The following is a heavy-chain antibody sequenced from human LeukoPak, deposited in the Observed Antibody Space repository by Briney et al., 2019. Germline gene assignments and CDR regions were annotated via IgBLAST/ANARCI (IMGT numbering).Heavy chain of an antibody. V-gene: IGHV4-31*03. D-gene: IGHD3-22*01. CDR3: ARELGYYDSSALGYFDC. CDR1: GGSISSGNYY. J-gene: IGHJ4*02. Sequence: SETLSLTCTVSGGSISSGNYYWSWIRQFPGKGLEWIGYIYYSGNTYYNPSLKSRITMSVDTTQNQFSLHLSSVTAAATAVYYCARELGYYDSSALGYFDCWGQGILVTFSS. CDR2: IYYSGNT.